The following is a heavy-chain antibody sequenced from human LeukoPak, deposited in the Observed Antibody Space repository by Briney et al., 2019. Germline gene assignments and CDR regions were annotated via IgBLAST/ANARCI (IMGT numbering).Heavy chain of an antibody. CDR2: ISFDGSNK. J-gene: IGHJ6*02. D-gene: IGHD3-10*01. CDR3: AKVPRYGSGRAYYYGMDV. Sequence: GGSLRLSCAASGFTFSSYGRHWVRQAPGKGLDWMALISFDGSNKFYADSVKGRFNISRDNSKNTLYLQMNSLRAEDTAVYYCAKVPRYGSGRAYYYGMDVWGQGTTVTVSS. CDR1: GFTFSSYG. V-gene: IGHV3-30*18.